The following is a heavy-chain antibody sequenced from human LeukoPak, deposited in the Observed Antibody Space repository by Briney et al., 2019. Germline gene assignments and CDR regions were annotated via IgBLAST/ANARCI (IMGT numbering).Heavy chain of an antibody. CDR1: GFSVNSDY. CDR3: AKPPSSGWYYFDY. D-gene: IGHD6-19*01. V-gene: IGHV3-66*04. J-gene: IGHJ4*02. CDR2: LYSSGTT. Sequence: GGSLRLSCAASGFSVNSDYMTWVRQAPGKGLDWVSVLYSSGTTVYADSVRGRFTISRDNSKNTLYLQMNSLRAEDTAVYYCAKPPSSGWYYFDYWGQGTLVTVSS.